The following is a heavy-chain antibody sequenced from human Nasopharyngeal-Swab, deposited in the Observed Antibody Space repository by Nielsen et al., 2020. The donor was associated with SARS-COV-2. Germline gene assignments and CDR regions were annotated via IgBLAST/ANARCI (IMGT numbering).Heavy chain of an antibody. CDR3: TREQPSGDYDYYGMDV. V-gene: IGHV2-70*11. J-gene: IGHJ6*02. Sequence: SGPTLVKPTETHTLTCTFSGFSLYTRGMCVSWIRQPPGKAPEWLARTDWDGDRYYNPSLKTRLTISRDIAKSQVVLTMTNMAPMDTATYYCTREQPSGDYDYYGMDVWGRGTTVTVSS. CDR2: TDWDGDR. CDR1: GFSLYTRGMC. D-gene: IGHD1-1*01.